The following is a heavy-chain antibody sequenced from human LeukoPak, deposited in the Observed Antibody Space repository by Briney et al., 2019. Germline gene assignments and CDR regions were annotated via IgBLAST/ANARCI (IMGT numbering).Heavy chain of an antibody. Sequence: GGSLRLSCVVTGITLTTYTMYWVRQAPGKGLEWVAIISYDENNKYYADSVKGRFTISRDNDKDTVFLQMNSLRAEDTAVYYCAKFTPVYAFDIWGQGTMVTVSS. J-gene: IGHJ3*02. D-gene: IGHD5/OR15-5a*01. CDR1: GITLTTYT. CDR3: AKFTPVYAFDI. V-gene: IGHV3-30-3*02. CDR2: ISYDENNK.